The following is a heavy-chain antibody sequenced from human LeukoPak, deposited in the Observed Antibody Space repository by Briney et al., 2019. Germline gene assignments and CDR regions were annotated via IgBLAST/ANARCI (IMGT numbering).Heavy chain of an antibody. Sequence: ASVKVPCKASGYTFTSYYMHWVRQAPGQGLEWMGIINPSGGSTSYAQKFQGRVTMTRDTSTSTIYMELSSLRSEDTAVYYCARGRREIVYGGRGNYWGQGTLVTVSS. D-gene: IGHD4-23*01. CDR2: INPSGGST. V-gene: IGHV1-46*01. J-gene: IGHJ4*02. CDR3: ARGRREIVYGGRGNY. CDR1: GYTFTSYY.